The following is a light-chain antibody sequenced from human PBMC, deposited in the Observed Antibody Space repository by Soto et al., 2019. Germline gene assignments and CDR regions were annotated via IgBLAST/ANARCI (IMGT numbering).Light chain of an antibody. CDR1: TSDVGGYNY. J-gene: IGLJ2*01. V-gene: IGLV2-14*01. CDR2: DVS. CDR3: SSHTSSGTRV. Sequence: QSVLTQPASVSGSPGQSIAISCTGTTSDVGGYNYVSWYQQHPGRAPKLMIYDVSNRPSGVSNRFSGSESGNTASLTISGLQAEDEADYYCSSHTSSGTRVFGGGTKLTVL.